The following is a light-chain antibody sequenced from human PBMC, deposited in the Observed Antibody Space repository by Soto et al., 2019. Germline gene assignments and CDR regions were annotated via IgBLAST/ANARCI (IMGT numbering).Light chain of an antibody. CDR1: QSVTNH. CDR2: GAS. CDR3: QQYNNWPPIT. J-gene: IGKJ5*01. Sequence: EIVLTQSPGTLSFSPGERATLSCRAAQSVTNHLAWYRQKPGQAPRLLIDGASTRATGIPARYSGSGSGTEFTLTISSLQSEDFAVYYCQQYNNWPPITFGQGTRLEI. V-gene: IGKV3-15*01.